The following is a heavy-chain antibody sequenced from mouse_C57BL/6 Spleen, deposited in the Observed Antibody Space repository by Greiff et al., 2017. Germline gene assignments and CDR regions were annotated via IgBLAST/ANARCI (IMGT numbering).Heavy chain of an antibody. Sequence: EVQLVESGGGLVKPGGSLKLSCAASGFTFSDYGMHWVRQAPEKGLEWVAYISSGSSTIYYADTVKGRFTISRDNAKNTLFLQMTSLRSEDTAMYYCAKIYDGYPDWYFDVWGTGTTVTVSS. CDR1: GFTFSDYG. CDR3: AKIYDGYPDWYFDV. J-gene: IGHJ1*03. CDR2: ISSGSSTI. D-gene: IGHD2-3*01. V-gene: IGHV5-17*01.